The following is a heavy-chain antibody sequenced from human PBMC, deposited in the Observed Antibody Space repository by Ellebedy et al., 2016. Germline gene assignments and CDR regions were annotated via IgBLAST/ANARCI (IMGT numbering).Heavy chain of an antibody. Sequence: GESLKISXAASGFTFSDYYMSWIRQAPGKGLEWVSYISSSSSYTNYADSVKGRFTISRDNAKNSLYLQMNSLRAEDTAVYYCARGDYGSGRTGAFDIWGQGTMVTVSS. V-gene: IGHV3-11*06. D-gene: IGHD3-10*01. CDR2: ISSSSSYT. CDR3: ARGDYGSGRTGAFDI. J-gene: IGHJ3*02. CDR1: GFTFSDYY.